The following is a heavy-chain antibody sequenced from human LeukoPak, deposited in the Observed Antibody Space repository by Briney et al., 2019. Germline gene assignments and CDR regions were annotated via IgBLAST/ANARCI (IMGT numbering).Heavy chain of an antibody. D-gene: IGHD6-19*01. CDR1: GFRFSDYH. CDR3: AAGRDIAVAGPGGYFDY. J-gene: IGHJ4*02. Sequence: GGALRLSCAASGFRFSDYHMNWIRQAPGKGLEWVSYINPEGDDIYYAASVNGRFTRSRDSDKKKLSLQMNSLTAEDTAIYYCAAGRDIAVAGPGGYFDYWGQGSLVTVSS. CDR2: INPEGDDI. V-gene: IGHV3-11*01.